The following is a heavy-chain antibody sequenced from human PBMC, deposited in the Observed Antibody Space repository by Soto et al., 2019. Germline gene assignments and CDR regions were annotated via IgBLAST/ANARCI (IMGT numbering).Heavy chain of an antibody. CDR3: ARAPQTVAGAGIWS. D-gene: IGHD6-13*01. CDR2: ISGYNGDT. V-gene: IGHV1-18*01. CDR1: GYTFTSYG. Sequence: ASVKVSCKASGYTFTSYGISWVRQAPGQGLEWMGWISGYNGDTNYAQKYQGRVTMTTDTSTSTAYMELRSLRSDDTAVYYCARAPQTVAGAGIWSWGQGTLVTVSS. J-gene: IGHJ4*02.